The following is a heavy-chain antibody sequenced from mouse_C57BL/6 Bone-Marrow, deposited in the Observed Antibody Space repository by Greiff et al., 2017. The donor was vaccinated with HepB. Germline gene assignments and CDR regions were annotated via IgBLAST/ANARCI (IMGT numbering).Heavy chain of an antibody. D-gene: IGHD1-1*01. Sequence: VQLQQSGAELVRPGASVKLSCTASGFNIKDDYMHWVKQRPEQGLEWIGWIDPENGDTEYASKFQGKAPITADTSSNTAYLQLSSLTSEDTAVYYCTTILNYYGSSSYFDVWGTGTTVTVSS. CDR3: TTILNYYGSSSYFDV. CDR1: GFNIKDDY. J-gene: IGHJ1*03. CDR2: IDPENGDT. V-gene: IGHV14-4*01.